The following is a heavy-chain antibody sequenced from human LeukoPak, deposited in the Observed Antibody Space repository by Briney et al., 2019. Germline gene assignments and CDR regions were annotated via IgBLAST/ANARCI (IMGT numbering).Heavy chain of an antibody. CDR3: ARDGRYCSGGSCSEGFDY. J-gene: IGHJ4*02. CDR1: GGSFSGYY. CDR2: INHSGST. V-gene: IGHV4-34*01. Sequence: PSETLSLTCAVYGGSFSGYYWSWIRQPPGKGLEWIGEINHSGSTNYNPSLKSRVTMSVDTSKNQFSLKLSSVTAADTAVYYCARDGRYCSGGSCSEGFDYWGQGTLVTVSS. D-gene: IGHD2-15*01.